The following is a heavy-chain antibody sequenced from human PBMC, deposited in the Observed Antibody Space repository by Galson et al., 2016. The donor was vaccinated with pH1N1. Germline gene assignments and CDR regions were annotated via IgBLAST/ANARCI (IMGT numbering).Heavy chain of an antibody. J-gene: IGHJ4*02. V-gene: IGHV5-51*01. D-gene: IGHD3-22*01. CDR3: ARSARVWFDSSGYYPHYFDN. Sequence: GYTFTRNWIAWVRQMPGRGLEWMGMIYPGDSDTRYNPSFQGQVTISADKSISTTYLHWSSLDASDTAMYFCARSARVWFDSSGYYPHYFDNWGQGTLVTVSS. CDR1: GYTFTRNW. CDR2: IYPGDSDT.